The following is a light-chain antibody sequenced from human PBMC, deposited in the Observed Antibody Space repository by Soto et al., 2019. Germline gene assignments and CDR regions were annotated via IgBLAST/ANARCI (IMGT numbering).Light chain of an antibody. J-gene: IGKJ5*01. CDR1: QSINSY. Sequence: EIVLTQSPVSLSLSPGERATLSCRASQSINSYLAWYQQKPDQAPRLFIYDASNRATGIPARFSGSGSGTDFTLTISSLEPEDFAVYYCQQRNEWPLTFGQGTRLEIK. CDR2: DAS. CDR3: QQRNEWPLT. V-gene: IGKV3-11*01.